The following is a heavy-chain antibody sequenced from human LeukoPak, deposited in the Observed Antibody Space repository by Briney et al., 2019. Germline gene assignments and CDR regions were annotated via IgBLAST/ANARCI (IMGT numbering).Heavy chain of an antibody. J-gene: IGHJ3*02. CDR2: IYSGGST. CDR1: GFTVSSNY. Sequence: PGGSLRLSCAASGFTVSSNYMSWVRQAPGKGLEWVSVIYSGGSTYYADSVKGRFTISRDNSKNTLYLQVNSLRAEDTAVYYCARGQTPAYYYDSGGYYPYAFDIWGQGTMVTVSS. D-gene: IGHD3-22*01. V-gene: IGHV3-66*01. CDR3: ARGQTPAYYYDSGGYYPYAFDI.